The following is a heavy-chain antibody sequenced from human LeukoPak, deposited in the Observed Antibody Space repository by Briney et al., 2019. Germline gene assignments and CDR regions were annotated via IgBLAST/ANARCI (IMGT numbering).Heavy chain of an antibody. Sequence: SETLSLTCAVYGGSFSGYYWSWIRQPPGKGLEWIGEINHSGSTNYNPSLKSRVTISVDTSKNQFSLKLSSVTAADTAVYYCARATYYYDSSGYKTSNWFDPWGQGTLVTVST. V-gene: IGHV4-34*01. D-gene: IGHD3-22*01. CDR3: ARATYYYDSSGYKTSNWFDP. CDR1: GGSFSGYY. CDR2: INHSGST. J-gene: IGHJ5*02.